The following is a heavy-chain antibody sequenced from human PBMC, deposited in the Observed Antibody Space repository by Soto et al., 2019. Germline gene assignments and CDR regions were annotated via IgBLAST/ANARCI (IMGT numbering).Heavy chain of an antibody. CDR1: GFTFDNYA. V-gene: IGHV3-23*01. CDR3: AKTVAARLMGFER. J-gene: IGHJ4*02. D-gene: IGHD6-6*01. CDR2: ISGSGDSK. Sequence: GGSLRLSCTASGFTFDNYAMNWVRQAPGKGLEWVSVISGSGDSKYYADSVKGRFTISRDNSHNTLYLQMDSLRAEDTAAYYCAKTVAARLMGFERWGQGTLVTVYS.